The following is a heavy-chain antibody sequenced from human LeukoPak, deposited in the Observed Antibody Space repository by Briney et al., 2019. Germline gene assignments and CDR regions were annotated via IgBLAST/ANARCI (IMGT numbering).Heavy chain of an antibody. V-gene: IGHV3-7*03. D-gene: IGHD7-27*01. J-gene: IGHJ4*02. CDR3: ARKTGVTGEAFDY. CDR1: GFTFSNFW. Sequence: GRSLILSCVVSGFTFSNFWMSWVRQAPGKGLEWVANIKVDGSEKYYMDSVKGRFTISRDNAENSLYLQMNSLRAEDTAVYYCARKTGVTGEAFDYWGQGTQVTVSS. CDR2: IKVDGSEK.